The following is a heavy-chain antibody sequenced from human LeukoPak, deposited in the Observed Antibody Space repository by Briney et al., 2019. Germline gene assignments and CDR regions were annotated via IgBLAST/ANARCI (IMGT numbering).Heavy chain of an antibody. V-gene: IGHV3-48*04. CDR2: VSSSGSTI. CDR1: GFTFSSYG. J-gene: IGHJ6*04. D-gene: IGHD3-10*02. CDR3: AELGITMIGGV. Sequence: GGSLRLSCAASGFTFSSYGMAWVRQAPGKGLEWVSSVSSSGSTIYYADSVKGRFTISRDNAKNSLYLQMNSLRAEDTAVYYCAELGITMIGGVWGKGTTVTISS.